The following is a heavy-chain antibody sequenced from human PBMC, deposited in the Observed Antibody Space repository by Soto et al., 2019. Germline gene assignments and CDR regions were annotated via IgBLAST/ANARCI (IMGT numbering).Heavy chain of an antibody. Sequence: PSETLSLTCIVSGGSMSKFYWSWIRKTAGKGLEWMGRVYATGTSDYNPSLRSRIAMSVDISKKTFSLRLRSVTAADTGVYYCVRDGSKTLRDCFDPWGQGILVTVS. D-gene: IGHD4-17*01. J-gene: IGHJ5*02. CDR2: VYATGTS. CDR1: GGSMSKFY. V-gene: IGHV4-4*07. CDR3: VRDGSKTLRDCFDP.